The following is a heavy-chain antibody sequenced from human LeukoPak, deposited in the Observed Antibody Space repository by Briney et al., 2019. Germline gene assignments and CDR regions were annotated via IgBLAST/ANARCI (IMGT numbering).Heavy chain of an antibody. CDR2: TSSSGTTL. D-gene: IGHD6-13*01. J-gene: IGHJ4*02. Sequence: KSGGSLRLSCASSGFTFSDYYMSWIRQAPGKGLEWVSCTSSSGTTLYHAAPVKGHSTSSRDNAKNSLYLQMNTLRAEDTAVYYCARARYSNTWFDYWGQGALVPVPS. CDR3: ARARYSNTWFDY. V-gene: IGHV3-11*01. CDR1: GFTFSDYY.